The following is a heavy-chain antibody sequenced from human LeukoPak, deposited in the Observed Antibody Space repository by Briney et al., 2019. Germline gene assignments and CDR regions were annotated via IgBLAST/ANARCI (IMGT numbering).Heavy chain of an antibody. CDR1: GFTFSTYA. J-gene: IGHJ4*02. Sequence: GGSLRLSCAASGFTFSTYAMSWARQTPAKGLEWVSVISGGGDITYYADSVKGRFTISRDNSGNTVYLQMNSLRADDTAVYYCAKEQVVSPPWVSYFDYWGQGTLVTVSS. CDR2: ISGGGDIT. V-gene: IGHV3-23*01. CDR3: AKEQVVSPPWVSYFDY. D-gene: IGHD1-26*01.